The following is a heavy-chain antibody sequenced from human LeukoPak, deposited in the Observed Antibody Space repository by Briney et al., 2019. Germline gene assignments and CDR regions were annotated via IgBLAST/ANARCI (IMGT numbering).Heavy chain of an antibody. CDR3: AKDTGGNGAYFYAMDV. CDR1: GFAFHNYA. V-gene: IGHV3-9*01. J-gene: IGHJ6*02. CDR2: ISDTK. D-gene: IGHD4-23*01. Sequence: GESLRLSCVGSGFAFHNYAMHWVRRPPGKGLEWVSAISDTKAYADSVMGRFTISRDRARNSLYLQMDSLRPEDTALYYCAKDTGGNGAYFYAMDVWGQGTSVTVSS.